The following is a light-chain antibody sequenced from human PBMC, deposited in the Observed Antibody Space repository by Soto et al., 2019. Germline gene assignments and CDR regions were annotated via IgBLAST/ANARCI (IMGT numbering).Light chain of an antibody. CDR2: DVS. Sequence: QSVLTQPASVSGSPGQSITISCTGTSSDVGGYNYVSWYQQHPGKAPKLMIYDVSNRPSGVSNRFSGSKSGNTASLTISGLQAEDEADYYCSSYTSSSTYVFGPGTQLTVL. CDR3: SSYTSSSTYV. CDR1: SSDVGGYNY. V-gene: IGLV2-14*01. J-gene: IGLJ7*01.